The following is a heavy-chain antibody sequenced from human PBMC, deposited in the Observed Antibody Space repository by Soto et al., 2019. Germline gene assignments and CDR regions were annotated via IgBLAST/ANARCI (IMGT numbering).Heavy chain of an antibody. D-gene: IGHD1-7*01. J-gene: IGHJ4*02. V-gene: IGHV4-59*11. CDR2: VYHNGNT. Sequence: SETLSLTCIVSGGSISSHYWSWIRQAPGKGLEWIGYVYHNGNTNNNPSLRSRVTISIDTSRNHFSLKLNSVTAADTAVYYCARESGDNWDYEAYWGQGTPVTAPQ. CDR1: GGSISSHY. CDR3: ARESGDNWDYEAY.